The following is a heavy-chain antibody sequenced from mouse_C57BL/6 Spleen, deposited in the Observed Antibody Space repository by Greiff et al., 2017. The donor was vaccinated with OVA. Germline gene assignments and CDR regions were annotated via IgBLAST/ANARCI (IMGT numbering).Heavy chain of an antibody. CDR3: ASYYGNGFDY. D-gene: IGHD2-1*01. CDR1: GYTFTSYW. V-gene: IGHV1-55*01. CDR2: ICPGSGST. J-gene: IGHJ2*01. Sequence: QVQLQQPGAELVKPGASVKLSCKASGYTFTSYWITWVKQGPGKGLEWIGDICPGSGSTNYNDKFKSKGTLAVDTSSSTAYMQLSSLTSEDSAVYYSASYYGNGFDYWGQGTTLTVSS.